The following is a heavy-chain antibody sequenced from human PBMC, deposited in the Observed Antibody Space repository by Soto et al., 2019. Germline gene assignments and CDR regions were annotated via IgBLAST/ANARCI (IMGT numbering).Heavy chain of an antibody. Sequence: GSLRLSCAASGFTFSSYGMHWVRQAPGKGLEWVAVISYDGSNKYYADSVKGRFTISRDNSKNTLYLQMNSLRAEDTAVYYCAKDPTDGVTIFGVVVHYYYYYGMDVWGQGTTVTVSS. CDR3: AKDPTDGVTIFGVVVHYYYYYGMDV. J-gene: IGHJ6*02. CDR1: GFTFSSYG. V-gene: IGHV3-30*18. D-gene: IGHD3-3*01. CDR2: ISYDGSNK.